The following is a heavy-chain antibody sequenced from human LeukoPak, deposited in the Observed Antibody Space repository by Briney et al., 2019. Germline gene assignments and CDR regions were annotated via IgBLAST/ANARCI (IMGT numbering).Heavy chain of an antibody. CDR1: GFTFSNYS. CDR3: ARDAGYTIFGVVITYGMDV. J-gene: IGHJ6*01. CDR2: ISGRSLTV. Sequence: PGGSLRLSCAASGFTFSNYSMNWVRQAPGKRLEWVSYISGRSLTVYYADSVKGRFTISRDNAKNSLYLRMNSLRDEDTAVYYCARDAGYTIFGVVITYGMDVWGQGGTVSVCS. V-gene: IGHV3-48*02. D-gene: IGHD3-3*01.